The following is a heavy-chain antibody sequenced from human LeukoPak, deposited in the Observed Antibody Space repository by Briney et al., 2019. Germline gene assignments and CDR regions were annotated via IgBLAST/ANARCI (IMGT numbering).Heavy chain of an antibody. V-gene: IGHV1-2*06. Sequence: GASVKVSCKASGYTFTGYYMHWVREAPGQGLEWMGRINPNSGGTNYAQKFQGRVTMTRDTSISTAYMELSRLRSDDTAVYYCARAVTDYDILTGYYLNAFDICGQGTMVTVSS. D-gene: IGHD3-9*01. CDR1: GYTFTGYY. CDR2: INPNSGGT. CDR3: ARAVTDYDILTGYYLNAFDI. J-gene: IGHJ3*02.